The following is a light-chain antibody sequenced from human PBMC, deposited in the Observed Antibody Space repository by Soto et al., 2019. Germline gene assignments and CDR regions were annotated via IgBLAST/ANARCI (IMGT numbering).Light chain of an antibody. J-gene: IGKJ5*01. V-gene: IGKV1-16*01. Sequence: DIQMTQSPSSLSASVGDRLTITCRASQDISNYLAWVQQKPGKAPKYLIYAASSSQSGVPSRFSGSGSGTDFALTISSLQPEDFATYYCQQYHSYPITLGQGTRLEIK. CDR3: QQYHSYPIT. CDR2: AAS. CDR1: QDISNY.